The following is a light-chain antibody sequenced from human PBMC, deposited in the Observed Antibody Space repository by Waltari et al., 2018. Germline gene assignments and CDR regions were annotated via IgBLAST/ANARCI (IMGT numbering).Light chain of an antibody. Sequence: SYVLTQPPSVSVAPGKTATITCGGDNIGSKSVHWYRQKPGQGPELVIYYDMDRPSGTPERFSGSNSGSTATLTISRVEAGEEADYYCQVWDSSSDHWVFGGGTKLTVL. V-gene: IGLV3-21*04. CDR2: YDM. J-gene: IGLJ3*02. CDR1: NIGSKS. CDR3: QVWDSSSDHWV.